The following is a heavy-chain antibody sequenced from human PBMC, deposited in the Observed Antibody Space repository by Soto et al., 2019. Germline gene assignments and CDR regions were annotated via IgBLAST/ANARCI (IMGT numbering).Heavy chain of an antibody. J-gene: IGHJ6*02. V-gene: IGHV4-61*01. CDR2: INYSGST. CDR1: GVSVNSGSYY. Sequence: QVQLQESGPGLVKPSETLSLTCTVFGVSVNSGSYYWTWVRQPPGKGLEWIGYINYSGSTKYNASLQSRVTITVDTSKTQFSLSLTSVTAADTAVYYCTRVARLSGSYYGMDVWGRGTTVTVSS. D-gene: IGHD3-10*01. CDR3: TRVARLSGSYYGMDV.